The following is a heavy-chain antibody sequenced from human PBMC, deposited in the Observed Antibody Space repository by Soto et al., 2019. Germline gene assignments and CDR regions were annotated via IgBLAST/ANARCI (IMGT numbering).Heavy chain of an antibody. CDR1: GGSFSCYY. CDR2: INHSGST. D-gene: IGHD5-12*01. J-gene: IGHJ4*02. CDR3: ARGRRDIVATIYDFDY. Sequence: SETLPLTSAVYGGSFSCYYWSWIRQPPGKWLEWIWEINHSGSTNYNPSLKSRVTISVDTSKNQFSLKLSSVTAADTDVYYCARGRRDIVATIYDFDYWGQGTLVTVYS. V-gene: IGHV4-34*01.